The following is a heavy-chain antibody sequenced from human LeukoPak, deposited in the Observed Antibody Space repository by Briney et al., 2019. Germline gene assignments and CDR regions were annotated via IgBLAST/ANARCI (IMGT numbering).Heavy chain of an antibody. V-gene: IGHV4-61*05. CDR1: SGSISTSNYY. Sequence: SETLSLTCTVSSGSISTSNYYWGWVRQPPGKALEWIGNIFYSGSTNYNPSLKSRVTISVDTSKNQFSLKLSSVTAADTAVYYCARGGYYYGSGSYYKGVGYYYYMDVWGKGTTVTVSS. D-gene: IGHD3-10*01. CDR2: IFYSGST. CDR3: ARGGYYYGSGSYYKGVGYYYYMDV. J-gene: IGHJ6*03.